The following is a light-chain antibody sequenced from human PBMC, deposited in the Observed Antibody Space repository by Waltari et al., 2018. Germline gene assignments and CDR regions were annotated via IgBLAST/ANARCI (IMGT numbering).Light chain of an antibody. CDR3: QQSYSTPET. CDR1: QRTSSS. Sequence: DIQMTQSPSSLSASVGDRVTITCRASQRTSSSLNWYQQKPGKAPKLLIYAASSLQSGVPSRFSGSGSGTDFTLTISSLQPEDFATYYCQQSYSTPETFGQGTKVEIK. V-gene: IGKV1-39*01. CDR2: AAS. J-gene: IGKJ1*01.